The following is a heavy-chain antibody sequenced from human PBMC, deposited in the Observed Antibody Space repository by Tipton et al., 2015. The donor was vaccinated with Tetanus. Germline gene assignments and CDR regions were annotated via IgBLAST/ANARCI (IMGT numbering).Heavy chain of an antibody. J-gene: IGHJ6*02. Sequence: QSGPEVKEPGASVKVSCKASGYNFVNFGISWVRQAPGQGLEWMGWISAYNGKTKYAQRLQGRVTMTTDRSAGTAYMDLRRLRSDDTAVYYCARVQEQRIYYYGMDVWGQGTTVTVSS. CDR2: ISAYNGKT. D-gene: IGHD6-25*01. CDR1: GYNFVNFG. CDR3: ARVQEQRIYYYGMDV. V-gene: IGHV1-18*01.